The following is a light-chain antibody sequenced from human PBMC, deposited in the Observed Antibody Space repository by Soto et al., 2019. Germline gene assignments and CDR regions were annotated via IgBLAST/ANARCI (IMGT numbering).Light chain of an antibody. CDR3: QQFDA. CDR1: PDISNY. V-gene: IGKV1-33*01. Sequence: DIQMTQSPSSLSASVGDRVTITCQATPDISNYLYWYQQKPGKAPKLLIYEASNLATGVPSRFSGSGSGTDFTFTISSLQPEDIATYSCQQFDAFGPGTKVHIK. J-gene: IGKJ3*01. CDR2: EAS.